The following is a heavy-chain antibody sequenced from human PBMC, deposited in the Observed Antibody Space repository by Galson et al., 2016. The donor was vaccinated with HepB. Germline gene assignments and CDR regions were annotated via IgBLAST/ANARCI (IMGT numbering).Heavy chain of an antibody. CDR2: ISSSGSRR. Sequence: SLRLSCAASGFTFSGYEMNWVRQAPGKGLEWISYISSSGSRRTYADSVKGRFTISRDTSKNTVFLQMNSLRGEDTAVYYCARDPGFRNGMDVWGQGTTVTVS. CDR1: GFTFSGYE. J-gene: IGHJ6*02. V-gene: IGHV3-48*03. CDR3: ARDPGFRNGMDV.